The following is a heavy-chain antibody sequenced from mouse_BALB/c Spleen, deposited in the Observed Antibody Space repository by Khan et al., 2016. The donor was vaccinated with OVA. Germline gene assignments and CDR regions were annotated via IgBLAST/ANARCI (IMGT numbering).Heavy chain of an antibody. Sequence: QIQLVQSGPGLVQPSQSLSITCTVSGFSLNYYGVHWVRQSPGKGLAWLGVIWSGGSTDYNAPFISRLSISEDNSKSQVFFKMNSLQSNDTAIYYCARNYDYDEGLAYWGQGTLVTVSA. V-gene: IGHV2-2*03. J-gene: IGHJ3*01. CDR1: GFSLNYYG. CDR2: IWSGGST. D-gene: IGHD2-4*01. CDR3: ARNYDYDEGLAY.